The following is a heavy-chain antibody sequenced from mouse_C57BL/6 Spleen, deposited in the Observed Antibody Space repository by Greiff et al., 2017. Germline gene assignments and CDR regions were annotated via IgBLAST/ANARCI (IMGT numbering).Heavy chain of an antibody. V-gene: IGHV1-18*01. Sequence: EVQLQQSGPELVKPGASVKIPCKASGYTFTDYNMDWVKQSHGKSLEWIGDINPNNGGTIYNQKFKGKATLTVDKSSSTAYMELRSLTSEDTAVYYCSRCSITTVVATDAMDYWGQGTSVTVSS. J-gene: IGHJ4*01. CDR2: INPNNGGT. D-gene: IGHD1-1*01. CDR3: SRCSITTVVATDAMDY. CDR1: GYTFTDYN.